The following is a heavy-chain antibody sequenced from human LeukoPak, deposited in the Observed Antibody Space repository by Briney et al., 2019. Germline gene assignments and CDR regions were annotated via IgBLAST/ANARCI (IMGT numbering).Heavy chain of an antibody. J-gene: IGHJ2*01. CDR2: LYSGSDT. CDR3: ARVGDHFHWFLDL. V-gene: IGHV3-53*01. Sequence: GGSLRLSCAASGFTVSTNYMNWVRQAPGKGLEWVSILYSGSDTYYADSVKGRFTISRDDSRYTLFLHMNSLKAEDTAIYYCARVGDHFHWFLDLWGRGTLVAVSS. CDR1: GFTVSTNY. D-gene: IGHD2-21*01.